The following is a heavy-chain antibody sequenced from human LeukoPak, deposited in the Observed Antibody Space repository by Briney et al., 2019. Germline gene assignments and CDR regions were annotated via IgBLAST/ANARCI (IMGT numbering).Heavy chain of an antibody. J-gene: IGHJ4*02. CDR2: IYYSGSP. D-gene: IGHD3-22*01. Sequence: PSETLSLTCTVSGGSISSYYWSWIRQPPGKGLEWIGYIYYSGSPNYNPSLKSRVTISVDTSKNQFSLKLSSVTAADTAVYYCARVAQSYYDSSGYGVREYYFDYWGQGTLVTVSS. CDR3: ARVAQSYYDSSGYGVREYYFDY. CDR1: GGSISSYY. V-gene: IGHV4-59*01.